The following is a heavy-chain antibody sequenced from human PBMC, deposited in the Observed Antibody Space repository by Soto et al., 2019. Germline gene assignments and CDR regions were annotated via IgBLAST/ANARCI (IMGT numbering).Heavy chain of an antibody. CDR3: AKEKRYCTSTTCPPYNYGMDV. D-gene: IGHD2-2*01. CDR1: GFTFSSYG. CDR2: ISYDGSNE. J-gene: IGHJ6*02. V-gene: IGHV3-30*18. Sequence: PGGSLRLSCAASGFTFSSYGIHWVRQAPGKGLEWVAVISYDGSNEYFADSVKGRFTISRDNSKNTLYLQMNSLRADDTAVYYCAKEKRYCTSTTCPPYNYGMDVWGQGTTVTVSS.